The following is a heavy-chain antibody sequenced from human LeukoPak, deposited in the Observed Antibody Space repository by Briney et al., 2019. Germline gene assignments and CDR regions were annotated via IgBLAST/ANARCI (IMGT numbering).Heavy chain of an antibody. V-gene: IGHV4-59*11. CDR3: ARDPEGYGSGSYLDY. CDR1: GGSISSHY. J-gene: IGHJ4*02. Sequence: SETLSLTCTVSGGSISSHYWSWIRQPPGKGLECIGYMYYTGSTNYNPSLKSRVTISVDTSKNQFSLKLSSVTAADTAVYYCARDPEGYGSGSYLDYWGQGTLVTVSS. D-gene: IGHD3-10*01. CDR2: MYYTGST.